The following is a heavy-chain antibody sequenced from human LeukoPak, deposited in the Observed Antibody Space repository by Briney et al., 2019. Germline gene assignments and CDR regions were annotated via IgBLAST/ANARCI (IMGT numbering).Heavy chain of an antibody. J-gene: IGHJ4*02. CDR2: IIPILGTR. CDR1: GYTFSSKT. D-gene: IGHD2-15*01. CDR3: ATHGRGYCSGGSCGGLDS. Sequence: SVKVSCNASGYTFSSKTITWVRQAPGQGLQWMGGIIPILGTRNYAQKFQDRVAITTDESTSTIYMELRSLRYEDAAVYYCATHGRGYCSGGSCGGLDSWGQGTLVTVSS. V-gene: IGHV1-69*16.